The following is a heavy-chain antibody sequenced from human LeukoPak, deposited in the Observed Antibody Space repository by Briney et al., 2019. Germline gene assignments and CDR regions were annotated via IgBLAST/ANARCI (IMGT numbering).Heavy chain of an antibody. D-gene: IGHD3-22*01. J-gene: IGHJ4*02. CDR3: ARDGFYDSSGYYYNWVFDY. V-gene: IGHV4-4*07. Sequence: SETLSLTCTVSGGSITSYYWSWIRQPAGKGLEWIGRIYTTGSTYYNHFLKSRVTMAVDTSKNLFSLRLSSVTAADTAVYYCARDGFYDSSGYYYNWVFDYWGQGTLVTVSS. CDR1: GGSITSYY. CDR2: IYTTGST.